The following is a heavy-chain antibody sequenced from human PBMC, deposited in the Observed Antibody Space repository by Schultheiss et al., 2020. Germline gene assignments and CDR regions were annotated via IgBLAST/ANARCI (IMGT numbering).Heavy chain of an antibody. CDR2: IYWDDDK. J-gene: IGHJ4*02. CDR1: GFSLSTSGVG. V-gene: IGHV2-5*02. D-gene: IGHD3-3*01. CDR3: ARLYYDFWSGYIDY. Sequence: SGPMLVKPTQTLTLTCTFSGFSLSTSGVGVGWIRQPPGKALEWLALIYWDDDKRYSPSLKSRLTITKDTSKNQVVLTMTNMDPVDTATYYCARLYYDFWSGYIDYWGPGTLVTVSS.